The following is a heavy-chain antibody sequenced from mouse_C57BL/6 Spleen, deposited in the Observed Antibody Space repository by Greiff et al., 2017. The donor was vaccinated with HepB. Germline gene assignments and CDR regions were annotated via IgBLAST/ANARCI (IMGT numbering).Heavy chain of an antibody. CDR2: ISSGSSTI. CDR1: GFTFSDYG. Sequence: EVKVVESGGGLVKPGGSLKLSCAASGFTFSDYGMHWVRQAPEKGLEWVAYISSGSSTIYYADTVKGRFTISRDNAKNTLFLQMTSLRSEDTAMYYCARSDGYLAWFAYWGQGTLVTVAA. V-gene: IGHV5-17*01. J-gene: IGHJ3*01. D-gene: IGHD2-3*01. CDR3: ARSDGYLAWFAY.